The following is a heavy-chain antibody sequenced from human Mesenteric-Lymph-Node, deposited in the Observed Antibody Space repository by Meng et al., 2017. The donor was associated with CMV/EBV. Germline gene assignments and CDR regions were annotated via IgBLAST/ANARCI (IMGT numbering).Heavy chain of an antibody. V-gene: IGHV3-21*01. CDR1: GFTFSSYA. J-gene: IGHJ6*02. Sequence: GGSLRLSCAASGFTFSSYAMHWVRQAPGKGLEWVSSISSSSSYIYYADSVKGRFTISRDNAKNSLYLQMNSLRAEDTAVYYCARELSSTRAGYYYYYGMDVWGQGTTVTVSS. CDR2: ISSSSSYI. D-gene: IGHD2-2*01. CDR3: ARELSSTRAGYYYYYGMDV.